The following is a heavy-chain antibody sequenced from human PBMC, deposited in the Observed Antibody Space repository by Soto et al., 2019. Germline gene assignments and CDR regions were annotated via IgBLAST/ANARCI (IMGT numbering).Heavy chain of an antibody. Sequence: EVQLLESGGGLVQPGGSLRLSCAASGFTFSSYAMSWVRQAPGKGLEWVSAISGSGGSTYYADSVKGRFTISRDNSKNTLYLQSNSLRAEDTAVYYCTASSGWYNAFDIWGQGTMVTVSS. D-gene: IGHD6-19*01. CDR1: GFTFSSYA. CDR2: ISGSGGST. J-gene: IGHJ3*02. V-gene: IGHV3-23*01. CDR3: TASSGWYNAFDI.